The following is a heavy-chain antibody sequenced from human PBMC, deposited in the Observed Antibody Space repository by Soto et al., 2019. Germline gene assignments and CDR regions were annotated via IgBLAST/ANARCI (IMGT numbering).Heavy chain of an antibody. V-gene: IGHV3-74*01. Sequence: DVQLVESGGGLVQPGGSLRLSCAASGFNFDARWINWVRQMPGKGLVWISHIEHDGTTTYADSVKGRFTTSRDNAKPTVDLQMNNLRDEDTAVYYCERELQHGFDLWGHGTMVIVSS. CDR1: GFNFDARW. J-gene: IGHJ3*01. CDR2: IEHDGTT. CDR3: ERELQHGFDL.